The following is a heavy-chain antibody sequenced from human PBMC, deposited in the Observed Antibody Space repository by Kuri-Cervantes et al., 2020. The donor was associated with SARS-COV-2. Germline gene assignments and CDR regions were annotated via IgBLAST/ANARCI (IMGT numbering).Heavy chain of an antibody. CDR2: IRYDGSNK. CDR1: GFTFSSYG. V-gene: IGHV3-30*02. CDR3: ARSDPDSSGSYDAFDI. J-gene: IGHJ3*02. Sequence: GASLKISCAASGFTFSSYGMHWVRQAPGKGLEWVAFIRYDGSNKYYADSVRGRFTISRDNSKNTLYLQMNSLRAEDTAVYYCARSDPDSSGSYDAFDIWGQGTMVTVSS. D-gene: IGHD3-22*01.